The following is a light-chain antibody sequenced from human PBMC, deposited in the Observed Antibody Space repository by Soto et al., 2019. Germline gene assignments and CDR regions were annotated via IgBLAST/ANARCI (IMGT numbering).Light chain of an antibody. CDR1: QRVGSD. V-gene: IGKV3-15*01. CDR2: GIS. J-gene: IGKJ1*01. CDR3: QQYNNWPRT. Sequence: EMLMTQSPATLSVSPGERATLSCRASQRVGSDLAWYQQKPGQPPRLLMYGISTRATGIPARFSGSGSGTEFTLSISSLQSEDFAVYYCQQYNNWPRTFGQGTKVEIK.